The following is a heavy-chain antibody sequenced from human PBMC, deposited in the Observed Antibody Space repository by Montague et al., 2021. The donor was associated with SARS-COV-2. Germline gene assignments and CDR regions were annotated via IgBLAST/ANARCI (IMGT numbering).Heavy chain of an antibody. V-gene: IGHV4-61*01. D-gene: IGHD3-22*01. Sequence: SETLSLTCTVSGASVRSGNSYWNWIRQPPGKGLEWIGYIPYSGSTNYSPSLKSRVTISVDTSKNQLSLKLSSATAAGTAVYYCARIRYDCVGCYYNYPDWGQGTLVTVSS. CDR2: IPYSGST. CDR3: ARIRYDCVGCYYNYPD. CDR1: GASVRSGNSY. J-gene: IGHJ4*02.